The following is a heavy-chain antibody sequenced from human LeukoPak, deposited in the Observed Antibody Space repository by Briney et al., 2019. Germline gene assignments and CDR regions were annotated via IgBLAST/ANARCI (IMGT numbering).Heavy chain of an antibody. CDR1: GFTFTTYW. Sequence: GSLRLSCAASGFTFTTYWMSWVRQAPGKGLEWVANMKPDGSEIFYVDSVKGRFTISRDNAKNSVHLQINRLRAEDTAVYYCARRGTIAVPVFWFDPWGQGTLVIVSS. D-gene: IGHD6-19*01. CDR2: MKPDGSEI. J-gene: IGHJ5*02. V-gene: IGHV3-7*01. CDR3: ARRGTIAVPVFWFDP.